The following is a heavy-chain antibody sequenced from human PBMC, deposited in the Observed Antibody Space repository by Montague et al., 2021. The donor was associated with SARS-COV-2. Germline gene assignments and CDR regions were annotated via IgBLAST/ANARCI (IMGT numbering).Heavy chain of an antibody. V-gene: IGHV5-10-1*01. D-gene: IGHD5-12*01. J-gene: IGHJ4*02. CDR1: GYIFISHW. Sequence: QSGAEVKKPGESLRISCKASGYIFISHWITWVRQMPGKGLEWMGRSDPSDSYTNYSPSFQGHVSISVDKSISTAYLQWSSLKASDTAMYYCARRGRPYSGYTTGYFDYWGQGTLVTVSS. CDR2: SDPSDSYT. CDR3: ARRGRPYSGYTTGYFDY.